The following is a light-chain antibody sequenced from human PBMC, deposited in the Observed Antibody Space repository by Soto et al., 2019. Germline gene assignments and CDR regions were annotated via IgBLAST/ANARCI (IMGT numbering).Light chain of an antibody. CDR3: QTWGTGIQNVV. J-gene: IGLJ2*01. CDR1: SGHSSYA. CDR2: LNSDGSH. Sequence: QLVLTQSPSASASLGASVKLTCTLSSGHSSYAIAWHQQQPEKGPRYLMKLNSDGSHSKGDGIPDRFSGSSSGAERYLTISSLQSEDEADYYCQTWGTGIQNVVLGGGTKVTVL. V-gene: IGLV4-69*01.